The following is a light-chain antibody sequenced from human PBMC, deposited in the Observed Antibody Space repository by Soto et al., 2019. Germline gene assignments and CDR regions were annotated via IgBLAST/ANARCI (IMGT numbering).Light chain of an antibody. CDR2: GTS. Sequence: EVVLTQSPGTLSLSPGERATLSCRASQSVSGTYLAWYQQKPGQAPRLLIYGTSRRATDIPDRFSGSGSGTDFTLTITRLEPDDFAVYYCQDYGSSRTFGQGTKVEIK. CDR3: QDYGSSRT. CDR1: QSVSGTY. J-gene: IGKJ1*01. V-gene: IGKV3-20*01.